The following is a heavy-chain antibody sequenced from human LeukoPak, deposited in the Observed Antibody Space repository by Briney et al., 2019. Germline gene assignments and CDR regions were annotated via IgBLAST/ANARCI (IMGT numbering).Heavy chain of an antibody. J-gene: IGHJ4*02. Sequence: SETLSLTCTVSGGSISSYYWSWIRQPPGKGLEWIGYINYSGSTNYNPSLKSRVTISVDTSKNQFSLKLSSVTAADTAVYYCARGRTYYYGSGSNDYWGQGTLVTVSS. V-gene: IGHV4-59*12. CDR2: INYSGST. CDR3: ARGRTYYYGSGSNDY. D-gene: IGHD3-10*01. CDR1: GGSISSYY.